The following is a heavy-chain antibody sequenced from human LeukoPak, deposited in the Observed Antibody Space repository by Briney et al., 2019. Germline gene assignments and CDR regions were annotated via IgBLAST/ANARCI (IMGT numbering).Heavy chain of an antibody. Sequence: GGSLRLSCAASGFTFSSYGMHWVRQAPGKGLEWVAVIWYDGSNKYYADSVKGRFTISRDNSKNTLYLQMNSLRAEDTAVYYCARSSGCQQSYRYYFDYWGQGTLVTVSS. CDR1: GFTFSSYG. CDR3: ARSSGCQQSYRYYFDY. J-gene: IGHJ4*02. V-gene: IGHV3-33*01. CDR2: IWYDGSNK. D-gene: IGHD1-26*01.